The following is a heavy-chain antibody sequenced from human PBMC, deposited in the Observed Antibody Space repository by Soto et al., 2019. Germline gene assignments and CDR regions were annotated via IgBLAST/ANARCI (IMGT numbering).Heavy chain of an antibody. CDR1: VYTFSGHF. J-gene: IGHJ4*02. CDR3: ARAGSYCSGSSCSFAY. D-gene: IGHD2-15*01. Sequence: QVQLVQSGADLKKPGASVKVSCKTSVYTFSGHFLQWVRQAPGAGPEWMGWINTNTGHTKYGQKIEGRVTMTRDMSSSTAYMELTRLTVDDTAVYFCARAGSYCSGSSCSFAYWGQGSLVTVSS. V-gene: IGHV1-2*02. CDR2: INTNTGHT.